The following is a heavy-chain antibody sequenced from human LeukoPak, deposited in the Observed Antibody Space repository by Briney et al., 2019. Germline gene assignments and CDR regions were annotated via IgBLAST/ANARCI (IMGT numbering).Heavy chain of an antibody. CDR3: ARTYSGSYFGDAFDI. Sequence: SETLSLTCTVSGGSVSSTNYYWGWIRQPPGKGLEWIGSIYYTGSPYYNPSHKSRVTISVDMSKNQFSLKLTSVTAADTAVYFCARTYSGSYFGDAFDIWGQGTTVTVSS. CDR1: GGSVSSTNYY. CDR2: IYYTGSP. J-gene: IGHJ3*02. V-gene: IGHV4-39*01. D-gene: IGHD1-26*01.